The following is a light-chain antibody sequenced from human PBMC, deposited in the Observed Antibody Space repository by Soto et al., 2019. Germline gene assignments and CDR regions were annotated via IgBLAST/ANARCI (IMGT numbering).Light chain of an antibody. J-gene: IGKJ4*01. Sequence: IVFTQSPATLSMSPGERTHIPCMASQSVSSYLARYQQKPGQAPRLLIYDASNRATGIPARFSGSGSGTDSTLTLRSLEPEDFAVYYCQQRRNSFGGGTKVDI. V-gene: IGKV3-11*01. CDR1: QSVSSY. CDR2: DAS. CDR3: QQRRNS.